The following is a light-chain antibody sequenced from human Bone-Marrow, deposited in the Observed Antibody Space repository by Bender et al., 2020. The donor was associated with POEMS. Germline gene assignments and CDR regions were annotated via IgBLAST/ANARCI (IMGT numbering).Light chain of an antibody. CDR3: QSYGNVNAWV. V-gene: IGLV6-57*04. Sequence: NFILTQPHSVSESPGKTVTISCTRSSGSIADYYVQWYQQRPGSAPTTVIYESSQVPSGVPDRFSGFIDTSSNSASLTISGLKTEDEADYYFQSYGNVNAWVFGTGTKLTVL. CDR2: ESS. CDR1: SGSIADYY. J-gene: IGLJ3*02.